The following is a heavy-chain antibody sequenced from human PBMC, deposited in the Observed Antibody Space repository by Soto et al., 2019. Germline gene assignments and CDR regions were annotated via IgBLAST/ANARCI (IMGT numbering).Heavy chain of an antibody. J-gene: IGHJ4*02. CDR3: AKDRPNYYGDLGNYYKAGGDY. CDR2: ISGSGGCT. Sequence: GGSLRLSCAASGFTFSSYAMSWVRQAPGKGPEWVSSISGSGGCTSYTDSVKGRFTMSRGNSKNTLYLQMNGLRADDTAIYYCAKDRPNYYGDLGNYYKAGGDYWGQATLVTVSS. CDR1: GFTFSSYA. V-gene: IGHV3-23*01. D-gene: IGHD3-10*01.